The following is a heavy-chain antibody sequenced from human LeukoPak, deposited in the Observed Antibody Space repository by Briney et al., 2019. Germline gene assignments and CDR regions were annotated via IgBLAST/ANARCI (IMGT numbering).Heavy chain of an antibody. D-gene: IGHD3-3*01. V-gene: IGHV4-34*01. Sequence: SETLSLTYAVYGGSFSGYYWSWIRQPPGKGLEWIGEINHSGSTNYNPSLKSRVTISVDTSKNQFSLKLSSVTAADTAVYYCARGDYDFWSGYYKAPLFDYWGQGTLVTVSS. CDR2: INHSGST. CDR1: GGSFSGYY. J-gene: IGHJ4*02. CDR3: ARGDYDFWSGYYKAPLFDY.